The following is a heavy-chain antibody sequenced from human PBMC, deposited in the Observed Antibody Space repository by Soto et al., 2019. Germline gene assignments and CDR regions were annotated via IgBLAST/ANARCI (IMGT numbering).Heavy chain of an antibody. D-gene: IGHD6-19*01. CDR2: ISSSGGTT. CDR3: AKGDSAWNDGLDM. Sequence: EVQLLESGGGLVQPGGSLRLSCAAARFTFSTYAMTWVRQAPEKGLEWGSSISSSGGTTSYADSVKGRFTVSRDNSKNILYPQMHSLRAEDTATYYCAKGDSAWNDGLDMWGQGTMVAVSS. CDR1: RFTFSTYA. J-gene: IGHJ3*02. V-gene: IGHV3-23*01.